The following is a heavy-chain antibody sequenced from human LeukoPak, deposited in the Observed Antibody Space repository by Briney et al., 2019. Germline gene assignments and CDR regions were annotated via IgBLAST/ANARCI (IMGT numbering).Heavy chain of an antibody. D-gene: IGHD3-10*01. CDR2: ISGSGGST. CDR3: ARAITMVRGVIITGFDY. CDR1: GFTFSSYG. V-gene: IGHV3-23*01. J-gene: IGHJ4*02. Sequence: PGGSLRLSCAASGFTFSSYGMHWVRQAPGKGLEWVSAISGSGGSTYYADSVKGRFTISRDNSKNTLYLQMSSLRAEDTAVYYCARAITMVRGVIITGFDYWGQGTLVTVSS.